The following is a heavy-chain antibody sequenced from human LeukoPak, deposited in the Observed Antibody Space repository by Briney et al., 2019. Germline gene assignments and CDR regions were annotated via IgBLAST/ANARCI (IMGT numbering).Heavy chain of an antibody. CDR2: ISGSGGST. J-gene: IGHJ3*02. CDR3: AKDYSPSIYYYDSSGYSLDAFDI. V-gene: IGHV3-23*01. Sequence: PGGSLRLSCAASGFTFSSYAMSWVRQAPGKGLEWVSAISGSGGSTYYADSVKGQFTISRDNSKNTLYLQMNSLRAEDTAVYYCAKDYSPSIYYYDSSGYSLDAFDIWGQGTMVTVSS. CDR1: GFTFSSYA. D-gene: IGHD3-22*01.